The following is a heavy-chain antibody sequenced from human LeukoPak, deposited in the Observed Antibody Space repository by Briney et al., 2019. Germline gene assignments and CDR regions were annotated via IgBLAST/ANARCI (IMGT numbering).Heavy chain of an antibody. J-gene: IGHJ6*02. CDR3: ARQAVVVVPAAMTGYGMDV. Sequence: SETLSLTCTVSGGSISSYYWSWIRQPPGKGLEWIGYVYYSGSTNYNPSLKSRVTISVDTSKNQFSLKLSSVTAADTAVYYCARQAVVVVPAAMTGYGMDVWGQGTTVTVSS. CDR1: GGSISSYY. CDR2: VYYSGST. V-gene: IGHV4-59*01. D-gene: IGHD2-2*01.